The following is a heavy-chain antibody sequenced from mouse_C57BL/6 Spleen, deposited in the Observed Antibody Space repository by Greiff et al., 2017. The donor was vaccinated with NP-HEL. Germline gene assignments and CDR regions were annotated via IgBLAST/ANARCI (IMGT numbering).Heavy chain of an antibody. CDR3: ARQGYGSSYDYFDY. Sequence: EVQRVESGGGLVQPGGSLKLSCAASGFTFSDYYMYWVRQTPEKRLEWVAYISNGGGSTYYPDTVKGRFTISRDNAKNTLYLQMSRLKSEDTAMYYCARQGYGSSYDYFDYWGQGTTLTVSS. V-gene: IGHV5-12*01. D-gene: IGHD1-1*01. CDR2: ISNGGGST. CDR1: GFTFSDYY. J-gene: IGHJ2*01.